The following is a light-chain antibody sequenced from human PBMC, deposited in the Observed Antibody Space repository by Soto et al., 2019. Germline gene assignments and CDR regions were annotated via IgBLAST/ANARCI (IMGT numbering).Light chain of an antibody. CDR2: DAS. J-gene: IGKJ4*01. CDR3: QQSYSTPLT. Sequence: DIQLTQSPSFLSASVGDRVTITCRASQDISSSLAWYQQKPGKAPKLLIYDASTLQTGVPSRFRASGSGTEFTLTISSLQPEDFETYYCQQSYSTPLTLAGGTKVDIK. CDR1: QDISSS. V-gene: IGKV1-9*01.